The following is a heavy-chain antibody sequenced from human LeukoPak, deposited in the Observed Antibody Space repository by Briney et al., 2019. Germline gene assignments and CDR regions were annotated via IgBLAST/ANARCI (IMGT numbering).Heavy chain of an antibody. V-gene: IGHV4-59*08. J-gene: IGHJ4*02. CDR1: GGSISSYY. CDR2: IYYSGST. CDR3: ARHLPSDHSSLGAY. Sequence: MPSETLSLTCTVSGGSISSYYWSWIRQPPGKGLEWIGHIYYSGSTNYNPSLRSRVTISIDTSKRQFSLKLTSVTAADTAVYYCARHLPSDHSSLGAYWGQGTLVTVSS. D-gene: IGHD6-13*01.